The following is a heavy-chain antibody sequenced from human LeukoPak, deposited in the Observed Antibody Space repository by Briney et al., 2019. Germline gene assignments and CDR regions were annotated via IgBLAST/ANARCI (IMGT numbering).Heavy chain of an antibody. Sequence: GGSLRLSCAASGFTLSSYWMSWVREAPGKGLEWVANIKQDGSEKYYVDSVKGRFTNSRDNAKNSLYLQMNSLRAEDTAVYYCARDRRSGSFFDYWGQGTLVTISS. CDR2: IKQDGSEK. D-gene: IGHD1-26*01. CDR1: GFTLSSYW. V-gene: IGHV3-7*05. CDR3: ARDRRSGSFFDY. J-gene: IGHJ4*02.